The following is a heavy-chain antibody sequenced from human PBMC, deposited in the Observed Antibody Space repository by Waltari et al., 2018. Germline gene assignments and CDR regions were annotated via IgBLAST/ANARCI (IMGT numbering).Heavy chain of an antibody. V-gene: IGHV1-69-2*01. Sequence: QAPGKGLEWMGLVDPEDGETIYAEKFQGRVTITADTSTDTAYMELSSLRSEDTAVYYCATDHHYYYYYGMDVWGQGTTVTVSS. CDR2: VDPEDGET. J-gene: IGHJ6*02. CDR3: ATDHHYYYYYGMDV.